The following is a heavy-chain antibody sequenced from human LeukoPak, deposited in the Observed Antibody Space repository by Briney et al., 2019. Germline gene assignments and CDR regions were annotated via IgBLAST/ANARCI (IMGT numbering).Heavy chain of an antibody. CDR1: GFPLSGSG. CDR3: ARDRHIAAAGYYFDY. Sequence: GSSLRLSCAASGFPLSGSGMHWVRQAPGKGLEWVAVVWYDGSHQYYADSVKGRFTISRDNSKNTVDLQMNSLGVEDTAVYYCARDRHIAAAGYYFDYWGQGTLVTVSS. J-gene: IGHJ4*02. D-gene: IGHD6-25*01. CDR2: VWYDGSHQ. V-gene: IGHV3-33*01.